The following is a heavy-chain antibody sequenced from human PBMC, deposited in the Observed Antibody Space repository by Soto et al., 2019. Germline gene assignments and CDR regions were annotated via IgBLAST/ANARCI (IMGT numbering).Heavy chain of an antibody. J-gene: IGHJ5*02. V-gene: IGHV4-39*01. CDR3: VTSNWFDP. CDR1: GGSISSSSYY. Sequence: SETLSLTCTVSGGSISSSSYYWGWIRQPPGKGLEWIGSIYYSGSTYYNPSLKSRVTISVDTSKNQFSLKLSSVTAADTAVYYCVTSNWFDPWCQGTLVTVSS. CDR2: IYYSGST.